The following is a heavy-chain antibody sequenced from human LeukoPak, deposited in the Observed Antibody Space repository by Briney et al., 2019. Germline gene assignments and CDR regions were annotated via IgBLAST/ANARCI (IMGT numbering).Heavy chain of an antibody. Sequence: ASETLSLTCTVSGGSISSSSYYWGWIRQPPGKGLEWIGSIYYSGSTYYNPSLKSRVTISVDTSRNQFSLKLSSVTAADTAVYYCATLPYANSGSRNWYFDLWGRGTLVTVSS. CDR1: GGSISSSSYY. D-gene: IGHD3-22*01. V-gene: IGHV4-39*07. CDR2: IYYSGST. J-gene: IGHJ2*01. CDR3: ATLPYANSGSRNWYFDL.